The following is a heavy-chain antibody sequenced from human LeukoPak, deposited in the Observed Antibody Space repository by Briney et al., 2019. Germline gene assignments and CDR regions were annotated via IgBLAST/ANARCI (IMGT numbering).Heavy chain of an antibody. Sequence: SETLSLTCAVYGGSFSGYYWSWIRQPPGKGLEWIGEINHSGSTNYNPSLKSRVTISVDTSKNQFSLKLSSVTAADTAVYYCARESDILTGYVFDYWGQGTLVTVSS. V-gene: IGHV4-34*01. J-gene: IGHJ4*02. CDR1: GGSFSGYY. CDR2: INHSGST. CDR3: ARESDILTGYVFDY. D-gene: IGHD3-9*01.